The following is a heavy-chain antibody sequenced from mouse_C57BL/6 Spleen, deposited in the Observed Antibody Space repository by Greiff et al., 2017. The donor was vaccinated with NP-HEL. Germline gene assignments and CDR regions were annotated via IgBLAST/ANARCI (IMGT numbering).Heavy chain of an antibody. J-gene: IGHJ3*01. D-gene: IGHD3-2*02. CDR1: GYTFTSYW. CDR2: IDPSDSYT. CDR3: ASAKTAQATYWFAY. Sequence: QVQLQQPGAELVRPGTSVKLSCKASGYTFTSYWMHWVKQRPGQGLEWIGVIDPSDSYTNYNQKFKGKATLTVDTSSSTAYMQLSSLTSEDSAVYYCASAKTAQATYWFAYWGQGTLVTVSA. V-gene: IGHV1-59*01.